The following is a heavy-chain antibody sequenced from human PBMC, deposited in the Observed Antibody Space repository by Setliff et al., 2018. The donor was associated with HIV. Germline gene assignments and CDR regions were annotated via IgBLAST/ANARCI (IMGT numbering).Heavy chain of an antibody. D-gene: IGHD3-3*01. CDR2: VYYSGTT. V-gene: IGHV4-39*01. CDR3: ARHFSIFGVTIISNDAFDI. J-gene: IGHJ3*02. CDR1: GGSISSSSYY. Sequence: SETLSLTCTVSGGSISSSSYYWGWVRQPPGKGLEWIGSVYYSGTTYYNPSLTSRVTISVDTSKNQFSLKLTSVTAADTALYYCARHFSIFGVTIISNDAFDIGGRGKMVTVSS.